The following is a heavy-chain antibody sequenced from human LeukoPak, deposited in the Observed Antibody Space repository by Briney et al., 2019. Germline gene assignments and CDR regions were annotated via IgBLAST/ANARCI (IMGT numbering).Heavy chain of an antibody. J-gene: IGHJ4*02. CDR1: GYTFTSYY. CDR2: TNPSGGST. CDR3: AVLTDTYYDILTGYSGGDY. V-gene: IGHV1-46*03. D-gene: IGHD3-9*01. Sequence: GASVKVSCKASGYTFTSYYMHWVRQAPGQGLEWMGITNPSGGSTSYAQKFQGRVTMTRDTSTSTVYMELSSLRSEDTAVYYCAVLTDTYYDILTGYSGGDYWGQGTLVTVSS.